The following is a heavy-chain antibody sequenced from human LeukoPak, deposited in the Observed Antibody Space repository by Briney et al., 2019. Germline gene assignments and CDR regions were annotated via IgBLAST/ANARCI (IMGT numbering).Heavy chain of an antibody. D-gene: IGHD3-22*01. J-gene: IGHJ4*02. CDR1: GYSISSGYY. CDR3: ARGPTNTITMIVLFDY. V-gene: IGHV4-38-2*01. CDR2: IYHSGST. Sequence: SETLSLTCAVSGYSISSGYYWGWIRQPPGKGLEWIGSIYHSGSTYYNPSLKSRATISVDTSKNQFSLKLSSVTAADTAVYYCARGPTNTITMIVLFDYWGQGTLVTVSS.